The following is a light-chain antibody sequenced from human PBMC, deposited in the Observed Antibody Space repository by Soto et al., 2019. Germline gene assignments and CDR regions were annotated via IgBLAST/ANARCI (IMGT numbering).Light chain of an antibody. CDR1: QSISTS. V-gene: IGKV1-39*01. J-gene: IGKJ1*01. Sequence: DIQMTQSPSSLSASVGDRVTNTCRASQSISTSLNWYQQKPGEPPKLLINGASNLQSGVPSTFSGSGSGTDFTLTISGLQPEDLAIYYCQQSDSTPWTFGQGTKVDIK. CDR3: QQSDSTPWT. CDR2: GAS.